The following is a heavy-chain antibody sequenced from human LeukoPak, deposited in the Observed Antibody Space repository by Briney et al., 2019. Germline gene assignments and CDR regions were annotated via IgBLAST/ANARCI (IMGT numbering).Heavy chain of an antibody. CDR3: AKGPSSGWYLGYYYYGMDV. J-gene: IGHJ6*02. Sequence: PGGSLRLSCAASGFTFSSYAMSWVRRAPGKGLEWVSAISGSGGSTYYADSVKGRFTISRDNSKNTLYLQMNSLRAEDTAVYYCAKGPSSGWYLGYYYYGMDVWGQGTTVTVSS. D-gene: IGHD6-19*01. CDR2: ISGSGGST. CDR1: GFTFSSYA. V-gene: IGHV3-23*01.